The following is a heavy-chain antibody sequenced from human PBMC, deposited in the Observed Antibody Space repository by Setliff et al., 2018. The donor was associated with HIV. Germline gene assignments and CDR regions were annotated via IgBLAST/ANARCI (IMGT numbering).Heavy chain of an antibody. J-gene: IGHJ4*02. D-gene: IGHD3-22*01. CDR3: ARDLFPYYHDSRPYYPPAY. Sequence: PGGSLRLSCVASGFTFSTFAMHWVRQAPGKGLEWVSSLSGTSSTIYLADSVKGRFTISRDNAQNSLYLHMNSLRAEDTAMYYCARDLFPYYHDSRPYYPPAYWGQGTLVTVSS. CDR2: LSGTSSTI. V-gene: IGHV3-48*04. CDR1: GFTFSTFA.